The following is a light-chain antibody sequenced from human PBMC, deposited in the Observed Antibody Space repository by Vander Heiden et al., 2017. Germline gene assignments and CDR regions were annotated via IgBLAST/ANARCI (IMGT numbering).Light chain of an antibody. J-gene: IGKJ4*01. CDR1: QSVLYTANNKNY. CDR2: WAS. V-gene: IGKV4-1*01. CDR3: QQYYTTPLLT. Sequence: IVVTQPPDFLPVSLGERATINCKSSQSVLYTANNKNYLAWYQQKPRQPPKLLIYWASTRESGVPDRFSGSGSGTDFTLTISSLQAEDVAVYYCQQYYTTPLLTFGGGTKVEIK.